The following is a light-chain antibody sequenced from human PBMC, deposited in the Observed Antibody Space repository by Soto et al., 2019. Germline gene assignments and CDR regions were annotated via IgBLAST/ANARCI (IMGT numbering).Light chain of an antibody. CDR1: SRDVGSYNL. V-gene: IGLV2-23*01. CDR2: EAS. Sequence: QSALTQPASVSGSPGQSVTISCTGTSRDVGSYNLVSWYQHYPGKAPKLMIYEASKWPSGISNRFSGSKSGNTASLTISGLQAEDEADYYCCSYAGSSVWVFGGGTKLTIL. CDR3: CSYAGSSVWV. J-gene: IGLJ3*02.